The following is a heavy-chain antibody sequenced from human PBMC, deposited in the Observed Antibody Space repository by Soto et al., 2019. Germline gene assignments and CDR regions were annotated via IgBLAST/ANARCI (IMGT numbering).Heavy chain of an antibody. CDR1: GYTFRDYD. J-gene: IGHJ4*02. CDR3: TRRARIVKQLWLPFDS. CDR2: MNPNSGNT. D-gene: IGHD3-22*01. Sequence: QVQLVQSGAEVKKPGASVMVSCKASGYTFRDYDINWVRQASGQGLEWMGWMNPNSGNTAYAQKFQGRVTMTGDTTTNTAYMELSSLTSADTAVYYCTRRARIVKQLWLPFDSWAQGTLVTVSS. V-gene: IGHV1-8*01.